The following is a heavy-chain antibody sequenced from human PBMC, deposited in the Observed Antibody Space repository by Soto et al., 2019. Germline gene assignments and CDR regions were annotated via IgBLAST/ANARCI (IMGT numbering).Heavy chain of an antibody. CDR3: ASLSLLAPEPYGMDV. Sequence: QVQLVQSGAEEKKPGASVKVSCKASGYTFIRYAMNWVRQAPGQRLEWMGWINAGNGNTKYSQKFQGRVTITRDTAARTAYMELSSLRSEDTAVYYCASLSLLAPEPYGMDVWGQGTTVTVSS. D-gene: IGHD2-2*01. V-gene: IGHV1-3*05. CDR2: INAGNGNT. J-gene: IGHJ6*02. CDR1: GYTFIRYA.